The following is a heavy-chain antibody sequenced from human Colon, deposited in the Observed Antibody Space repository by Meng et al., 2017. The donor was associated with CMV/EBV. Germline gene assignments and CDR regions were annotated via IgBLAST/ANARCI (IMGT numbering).Heavy chain of an antibody. V-gene: IGHV3-74*01. Sequence: GESLKISCVASGLTFSSHWMHWVRQTPGKELVWVSRISDDGSITTYADSVRGRFTISRDNAKNTLFLQMNSLGADDTGVYFCTTDRVGAMFYTNPFDYWGQGTLVTVSS. CDR1: GLTFSSHW. J-gene: IGHJ4*02. CDR2: ISDDGSIT. CDR3: TTDRVGAMFYTNPFDY. D-gene: IGHD1-26*01.